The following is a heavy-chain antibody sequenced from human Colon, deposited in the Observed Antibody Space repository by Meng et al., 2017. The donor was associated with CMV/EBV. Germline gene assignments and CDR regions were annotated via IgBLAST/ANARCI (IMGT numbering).Heavy chain of an antibody. V-gene: IGHV3-7*01. CDR2: IKQDGSEK. D-gene: IGHD2-15*01. CDR1: GLTFSDSF. J-gene: IGHJ4*02. Sequence: GGSLRLSCTASGLTFSDSFMSWVRQAPGKGLEWVATIKQDGSEKFYVDSVKGRFTISRDNARKSLYLQMDNLRAEDTAVYYCARLVVGDNDYFDYWGQGTLVTVSS. CDR3: ARLVVGDNDYFDY.